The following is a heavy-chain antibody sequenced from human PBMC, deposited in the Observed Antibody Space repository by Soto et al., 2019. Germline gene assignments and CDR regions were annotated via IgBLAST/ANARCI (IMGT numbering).Heavy chain of an antibody. J-gene: IGHJ4*02. D-gene: IGHD2-21*02. Sequence: LSLTCTVTGDSISSRSYYWGWIRQPPGKGLEWIGSIYYSGSTYNNPSLRSRVSMSIDTSKDQFSLKLKSVTAADTALYFCARQRTSVVTQAYFDVWGSGSLVTAPQ. CDR2: IYYSGST. CDR3: ARQRTSVVTQAYFDV. V-gene: IGHV4-39*01. CDR1: GDSISSRSYY.